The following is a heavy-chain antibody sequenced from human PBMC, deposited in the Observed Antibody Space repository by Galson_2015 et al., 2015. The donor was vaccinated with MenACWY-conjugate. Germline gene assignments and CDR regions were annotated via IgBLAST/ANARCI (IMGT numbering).Heavy chain of an antibody. V-gene: IGHV3-73*01. CDR1: GFTFSCSA. CDR2: IRSKANSYAT. CDR3: TRLYSGHDYYYNYGMDV. D-gene: IGHD5-12*01. J-gene: IGHJ6*02. Sequence: SLRLSCAASGFTFSCSAMHWVRQASGKGLQWVGRIRSKANSYATAYAASVKGRFTISRDDSKNTAYLQINSLKTGDTAVYYCTRLYSGHDYYYNYGMDVWGQGTTVTVSS.